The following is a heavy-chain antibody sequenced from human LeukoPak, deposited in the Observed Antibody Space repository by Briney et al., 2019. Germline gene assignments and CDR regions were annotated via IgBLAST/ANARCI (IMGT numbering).Heavy chain of an antibody. CDR3: ARDVSPYSSGNWFDP. CDR1: GYTFTSYG. CDR2: ISAYDGNT. J-gene: IGHJ5*02. V-gene: IGHV1-18*01. Sequence: ASVKVSCKASGYTFTSYGISWVRQAPGQGLEWMGWISAYDGNTNYAQKLQGRVTMTTDTSTSTAYMELRSLRSDDTAVYYCARDVSPYSSGNWFDPWGQGTLVTVSS. D-gene: IGHD6-25*01.